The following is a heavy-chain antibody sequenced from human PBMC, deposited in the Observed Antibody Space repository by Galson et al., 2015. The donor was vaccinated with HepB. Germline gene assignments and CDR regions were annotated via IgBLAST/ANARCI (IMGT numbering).Heavy chain of an antibody. CDR2: ISAYNGNT. CDR1: GYTFTSYG. V-gene: IGHV1-18*01. Sequence: SVKVSCKASGYTFTSYGISWVRQAPGQGLEWMGWISAYNGNTNYAQKPQGRVTMTTDTSTSTAYMELRSLRSDDTAVYYCARAGQIDSWDIVVVPAAIEDYWGQGTLVTVSS. CDR3: ARAGQIDSWDIVVVPAAIEDY. J-gene: IGHJ4*02. D-gene: IGHD2-2*01.